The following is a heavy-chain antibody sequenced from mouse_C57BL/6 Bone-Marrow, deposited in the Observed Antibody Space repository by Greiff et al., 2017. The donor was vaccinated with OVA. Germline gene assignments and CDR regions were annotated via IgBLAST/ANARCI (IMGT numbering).Heavy chain of an antibody. CDR1: GYTFTSYW. CDR2: IHPTSGST. CDR3: GRGKYGSSPDYFDY. D-gene: IGHD1-1*01. V-gene: IGHV1-64*01. J-gene: IGHJ2*01. Sequence: QVQLQQPGAELVKPGASVKLSCKASGYTFTSYWMHWVKQRPGQGLEWIGMIHPTSGSTNYNEKFKSKATLTVDKSSSTAYMQLSSLTSEDAAVDYCGRGKYGSSPDYFDYWGQGTTLTVSS.